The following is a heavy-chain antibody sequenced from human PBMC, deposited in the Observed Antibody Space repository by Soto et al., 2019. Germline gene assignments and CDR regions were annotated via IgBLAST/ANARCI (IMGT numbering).Heavy chain of an antibody. V-gene: IGHV4-61*01. Sequence: PSETLSLTCTVSGGSVSSGSYYWSWIRQPPGKGLEWIGYIYYSGSTNYNPSLKSRVTISVDTSKNQFSLKLSSVTAADTAVYYCARERSSSGWYLDYWGQGTLVTVS. CDR3: ARERSSSGWYLDY. CDR1: GGSVSSGSYY. J-gene: IGHJ4*02. D-gene: IGHD6-19*01. CDR2: IYYSGST.